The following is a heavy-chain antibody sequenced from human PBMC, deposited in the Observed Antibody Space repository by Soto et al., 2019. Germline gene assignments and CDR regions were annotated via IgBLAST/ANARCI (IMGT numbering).Heavy chain of an antibody. CDR3: AAERCSVGSCKYSFYYGLDV. CDR2: IVVGSGNT. D-gene: IGHD2-15*01. V-gene: IGHV1-58*01. CDR1: GFTFTTSA. J-gene: IGHJ6*02. Sequence: QMQLVQSGPEVKKPGTSVKVSCKTSGFTFTTSAVQWVRQARGQRLEWIGWIVVGSGNTNYAQKLQERVTITRDMSTSTAYMELSILSSEYTAMYYCAAERCSVGSCKYSFYYGLDVWGQGTTVTVSS.